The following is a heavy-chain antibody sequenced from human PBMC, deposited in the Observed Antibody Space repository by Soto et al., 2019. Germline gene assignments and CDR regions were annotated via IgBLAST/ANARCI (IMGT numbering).Heavy chain of an antibody. V-gene: IGHV3-7*03. J-gene: IGHJ4*02. Sequence: VQLVESGGGSVQPGGSLRLSCAASGFTFSSGYTFSSFWMSWVRQPPGKGLEWVANINKDGSEKYYMDSVKGRFTLSKDNAKNPLYLQLDSLTADDTAIYYCVIDQRVKPGFSYWGQGTLVTAPS. CDR1: GFTFSSGYTFSSFW. CDR2: INKDGSEK. D-gene: IGHD6-13*01. CDR3: VIDQRVKPGFSY.